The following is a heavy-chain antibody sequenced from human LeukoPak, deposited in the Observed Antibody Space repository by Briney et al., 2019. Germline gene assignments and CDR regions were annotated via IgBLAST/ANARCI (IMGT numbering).Heavy chain of an antibody. CDR3: AKDLGGPDAFDI. Sequence: PGGSLRLSCAASGFTVSSNYMSWVRQAPGKGLVWVSIIYSGGSIYYADSVKGRFTISRDNSKNTLYLQMNSLRAEDTAVYYCAKDLGGPDAFDIWGQGTMVTVSS. V-gene: IGHV3-66*01. D-gene: IGHD1-26*01. J-gene: IGHJ3*02. CDR2: IYSGGSI. CDR1: GFTVSSNY.